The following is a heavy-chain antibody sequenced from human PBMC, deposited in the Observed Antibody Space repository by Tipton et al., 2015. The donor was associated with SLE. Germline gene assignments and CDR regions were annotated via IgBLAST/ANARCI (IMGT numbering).Heavy chain of an antibody. CDR1: GFTFSSYS. Sequence: SLRLSCAASGFTFSSYSMNWVRQAPGKGLAWVSSISSSSSYIYYADSVKGRVTISRDNAKNSLYLQMNSLGAEDTAVYYCARGRRGSESSMDVWGNGTTVTVFS. D-gene: IGHD3-16*01. CDR2: ISSSSSYI. J-gene: IGHJ6*04. V-gene: IGHV3-21*01. CDR3: ARGRRGSESSMDV.